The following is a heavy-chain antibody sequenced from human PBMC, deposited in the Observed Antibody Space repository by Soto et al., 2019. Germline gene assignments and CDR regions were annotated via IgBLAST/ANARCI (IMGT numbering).Heavy chain of an antibody. J-gene: IGHJ6*02. CDR1: GYTFTGYY. D-gene: IGHD6-13*01. CDR2: INPNSGGT. Sequence: GASVKVSCKASGYTFTGYYMHWVRQAPGQGLEWMGWINPNSGGTNYAQKFQGRVTMTRDTSISTAYMELSRLRSDDTAMYYCARLLRTAAGNYYYYGMDVWGQGTTVTVSS. CDR3: ARLLRTAAGNYYYYGMDV. V-gene: IGHV1-2*02.